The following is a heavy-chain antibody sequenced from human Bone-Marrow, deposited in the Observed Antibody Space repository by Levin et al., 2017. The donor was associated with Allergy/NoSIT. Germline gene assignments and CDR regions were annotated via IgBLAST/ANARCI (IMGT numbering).Heavy chain of an antibody. CDR2: ISGTGERT. V-gene: IGHV3-23*01. D-gene: IGHD6-6*01. CDR1: GLTFSTYA. J-gene: IGHJ1*01. Sequence: PAGGSLRLSCTTSGLTFSTYAMSWVRQAPGKGLEWVSTISGTGERTYYADSVKGRFTISRDNSKNTLFLEMNSLGADDTAVYYCANNWWSSSSEYFQHWGQGTLVTVSS. CDR3: ANNWWSSSSEYFQH.